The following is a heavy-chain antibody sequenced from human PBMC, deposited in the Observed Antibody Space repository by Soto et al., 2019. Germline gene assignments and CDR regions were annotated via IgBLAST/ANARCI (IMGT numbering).Heavy chain of an antibody. D-gene: IGHD2-15*01. CDR3: ERPKGYSDY. V-gene: IGHV6-1*01. J-gene: IGHJ4*02. Sequence: SQTLSLTCAISGDSVSSNSAAWNWIRQSPSRGLEWLGRTYWRSKWYNEYALSVKSRITINPDTSKNQLSLQLNSVTPEDTAVYCCERPKGYSDYWSQGSLVSVSA. CDR2: TYWRSKWYN. CDR1: GDSVSSNSAA.